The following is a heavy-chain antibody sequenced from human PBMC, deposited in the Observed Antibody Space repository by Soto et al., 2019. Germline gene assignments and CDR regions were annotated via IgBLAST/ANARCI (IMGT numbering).Heavy chain of an antibody. Sequence: SETLSLTCAVYGGSFSGYYWSWIRQPPGKGLEWIGEINHSGNTNYNPSLKSRVTISVDNSKNLFSLRLNSVTAADTAVYYCARDYYDSSGSYRYFDYWGQGALVTVSS. J-gene: IGHJ4*02. CDR3: ARDYYDSSGSYRYFDY. CDR2: INHSGNT. V-gene: IGHV4-34*01. CDR1: GGSFSGYY. D-gene: IGHD3-22*01.